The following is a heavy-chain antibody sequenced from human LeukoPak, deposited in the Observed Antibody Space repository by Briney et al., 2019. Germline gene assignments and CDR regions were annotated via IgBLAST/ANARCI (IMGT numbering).Heavy chain of an antibody. CDR1: GFTFSSYG. Sequence: GGSLRLSCAASGFTFSSYGMHWVRQAPGKGLEWVAFIRYDGSNKYYADSVKGRFTISRDNSKNTLYLQMNSLRAEDTAVYYCAKTEIQLWLGSYFDYWGRGTLVTVSS. CDR2: IRYDGSNK. J-gene: IGHJ4*02. CDR3: AKTEIQLWLGSYFDY. V-gene: IGHV3-30*02. D-gene: IGHD5-18*01.